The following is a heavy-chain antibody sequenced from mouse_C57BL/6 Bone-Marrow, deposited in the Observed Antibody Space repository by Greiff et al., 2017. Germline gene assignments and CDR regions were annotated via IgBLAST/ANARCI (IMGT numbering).Heavy chain of an antibody. J-gene: IGHJ3*01. CDR1: GYTFTSYG. Sequence: VQLQESGAELARPGASVKLSCKASGYTFTSYGISWVKQRTGQGLEWIGEMYPRSGNTYYNEKFKGKATLTADKSSSTAYMELRSLTSEDSAVYFCARPYYGSSYQFAYWGQGTLVTVSA. CDR2: MYPRSGNT. CDR3: ARPYYGSSYQFAY. D-gene: IGHD1-1*01. V-gene: IGHV1-81*01.